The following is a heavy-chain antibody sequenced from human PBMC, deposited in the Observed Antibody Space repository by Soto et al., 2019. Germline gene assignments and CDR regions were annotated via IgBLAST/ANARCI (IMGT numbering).Heavy chain of an antibody. V-gene: IGHV3-33*01. CDR3: ARDGRLERWLSGALD. J-gene: IGHJ4*02. Sequence: AGGSLRLSCAASGFTFSGYGMHWVRQAPGKGLEWVAVIWHDGSNKYYADSVKGRFTISRDNSKNTLHLQMNSLRAEDAAVYCCARDGRLERWLSGALDWGQGTPVTVSS. CDR1: GFTFSGYG. CDR2: IWHDGSNK. D-gene: IGHD2-21*01.